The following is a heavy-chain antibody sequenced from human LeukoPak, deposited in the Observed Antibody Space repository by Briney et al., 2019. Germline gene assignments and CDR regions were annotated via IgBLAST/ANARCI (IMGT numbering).Heavy chain of an antibody. V-gene: IGHV4-34*01. CDR1: GGSFSGYY. J-gene: IGHJ3*02. Sequence: PSETLSLTCAVYGGSFSGYYWSWIRQPPGKGLEWIGEINHSGSTNYNPSLKSRVTISVDTSKNQFSLKLSSVTAADTAVYYCARGGRGLRFLEWLSMLHAFDIWGQGTMVTVSS. CDR2: INHSGST. D-gene: IGHD3-3*01. CDR3: ARGGRGLRFLEWLSMLHAFDI.